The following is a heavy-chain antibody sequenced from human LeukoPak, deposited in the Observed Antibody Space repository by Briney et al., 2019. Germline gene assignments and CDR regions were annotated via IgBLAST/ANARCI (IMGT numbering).Heavy chain of an antibody. D-gene: IGHD2-15*01. CDR3: ARGRVRVSPGTGYFDS. V-gene: IGHV4-34*01. Sequence: SETLSLTCGLSGGSLSGYNWNWIRQTPLKGLEWIGEINHGGTTHYNPSLESRVIISIDTFKSQFSLILNSVTAAGTAVFYCARGRVRVSPGTGYFDSWSQGAQVIVSS. CDR1: GGSLSGYN. J-gene: IGHJ4*02. CDR2: INHGGTT.